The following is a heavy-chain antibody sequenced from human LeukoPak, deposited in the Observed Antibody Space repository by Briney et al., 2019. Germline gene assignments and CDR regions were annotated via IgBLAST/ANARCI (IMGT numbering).Heavy chain of an antibody. CDR3: AKDHLLCTSTSCYIDYFDS. CDR1: GFTFTNYA. J-gene: IGHJ4*02. V-gene: IGHV3-23*01. CDR2: FTGRSGRT. Sequence: GGTLRLSCAVSGFTFTNYALSWVRQAPGKGLEWLWAFTGRSGRTYYADSVRGRFTISRDTSKNTLFLEMSSLRVEATAIYFCAKDHLLCTSTSCYIDYFDSWGQGTLVTVSS. D-gene: IGHD2-2*02.